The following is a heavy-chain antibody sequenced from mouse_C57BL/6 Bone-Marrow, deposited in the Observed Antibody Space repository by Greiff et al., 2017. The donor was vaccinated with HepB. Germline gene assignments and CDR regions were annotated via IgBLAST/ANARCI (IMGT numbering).Heavy chain of an antibody. D-gene: IGHD1-1*01. J-gene: IGHJ2*01. CDR3: ARGGYGSSSYDFDY. CDR2: INPNNGGT. V-gene: IGHV1-26*01. CDR1: GYTFTDYY. Sequence: EVKVVESGPELVKPGASVKISCKASGYTFTDYYMNWVKQSHGKSLEWIGDINPNNGGTSYNQKFKGKATLTVDKSSSTAYMELRSLTSEDSAVYYCARGGYGSSSYDFDYWGQGTTLTVSS.